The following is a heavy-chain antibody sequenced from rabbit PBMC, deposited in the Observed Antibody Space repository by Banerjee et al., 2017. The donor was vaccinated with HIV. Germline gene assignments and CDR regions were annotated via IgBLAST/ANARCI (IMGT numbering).Heavy chain of an antibody. J-gene: IGHJ4*01. D-gene: IGHD1-1*01. CDR1: GFSFSNGYV. CDR3: ARGYWTDGLHL. Sequence: QEQLEESGGDLVKPEGSLTLTCTASGFSFSNGYVMCWVRQAPGKGLEWIGYITYGGSAYYASWVNGRFTISKTSSTTVTLQMTSLTAADTATYFCARGYWTDGLHLWGPGTLVTVS. V-gene: IGHV1S45*01. CDR2: ITYGGSA.